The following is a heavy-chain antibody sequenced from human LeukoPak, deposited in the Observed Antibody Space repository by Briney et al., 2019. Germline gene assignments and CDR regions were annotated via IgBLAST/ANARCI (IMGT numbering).Heavy chain of an antibody. J-gene: IGHJ1*01. Sequence: GRSLRLSCAASGFTFSSYGMHWVRQAPGKGLEWVAVISYDGSNKYYADSVKGRFTISRDNSKNTLYLQMNSLRAEDTAVYYCAKIGGIRIAVAAYFQHWGQGTLVTVSS. D-gene: IGHD6-19*01. CDR2: ISYDGSNK. V-gene: IGHV3-33*05. CDR1: GFTFSSYG. CDR3: AKIGGIRIAVAAYFQH.